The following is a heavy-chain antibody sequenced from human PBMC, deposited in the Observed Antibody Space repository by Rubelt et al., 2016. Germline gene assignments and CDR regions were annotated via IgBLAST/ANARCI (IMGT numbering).Heavy chain of an antibody. V-gene: IGHV4-38-2*02. D-gene: IGHD6-13*01. CDR3: ASVAAAGPFDY. J-gene: IGHJ4*02. CDR1: GYSISSGYY. Sequence: QVQLQESGPGLVKPSETLSLTCTVSGYSISSGYYWGWIRQPPGKGPEWIGSIFHSGSTKYNPSLMSRVTISVDTSKNQFSLKLSSVTAAETAGYYCASVAAAGPFDYWGQGTLVTVSS. CDR2: IFHSGST.